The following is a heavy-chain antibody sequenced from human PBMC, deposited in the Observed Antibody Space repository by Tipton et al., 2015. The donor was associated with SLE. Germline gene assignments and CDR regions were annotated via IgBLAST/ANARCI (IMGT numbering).Heavy chain of an antibody. D-gene: IGHD3-10*01. J-gene: IGHJ5*02. Sequence: TLSLTCTVSGGSIIGYYWSWIRQPAGKGPEWIGRIYTGGRTIHNPSLNSRVTMSLDTSKSQFSLKLTSVTAADTAVYYCTVMYGSGSYPFDHWGQGTLVTVSS. CDR2: IYTGGRT. V-gene: IGHV4-4*07. CDR3: TVMYGSGSYPFDH. CDR1: GGSIIGYY.